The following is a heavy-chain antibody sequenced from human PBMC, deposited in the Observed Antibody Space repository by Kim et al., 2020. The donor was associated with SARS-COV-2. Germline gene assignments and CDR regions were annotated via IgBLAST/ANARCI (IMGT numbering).Heavy chain of an antibody. CDR2: IYYSGSN. J-gene: IGHJ5*01. CDR1: GGSISSSSYY. V-gene: IGHV4-39*01. D-gene: IGHD3-3*01. Sequence: SETLSLTCTVSGGSISSSSYYWGWIRQPPGKGLEWIGSIYYSGSNNYYPSLKSRVTISVDTSKNQFSLNLSSVTAADTAVYYCARHVSDEVTIFGVFRSNLFASGGQGTLVPVSS. CDR3: ARHVSDEVTIFGVFRSNLFAS.